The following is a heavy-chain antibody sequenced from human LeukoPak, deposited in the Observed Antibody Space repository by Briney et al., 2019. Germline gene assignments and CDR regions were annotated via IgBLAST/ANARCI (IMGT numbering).Heavy chain of an antibody. J-gene: IGHJ4*01. CDR3: AKGYRFFDF. CDR1: GFIVSSNY. D-gene: IGHD2-2*02. V-gene: IGHV3-53*01. Sequence: GGSLRLSCAASGFIVSSNYMSWVRQAPGKGLEWVSVIYSGDNTYYADSVKGRFTISRDNSKNSLYLQMNSLRVEDTAVYYCAKGYRFFDFWGHGALVTVSS. CDR2: IYSGDNT.